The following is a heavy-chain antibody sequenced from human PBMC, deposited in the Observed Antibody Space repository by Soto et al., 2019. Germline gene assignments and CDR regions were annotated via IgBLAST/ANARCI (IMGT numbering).Heavy chain of an antibody. V-gene: IGHV1-18*01. D-gene: IGHD2-2*01. CDR1: GYTFTSYG. CDR2: ISAYNGNT. CDR3: ARGIPRIDVVVTAAPGFDY. J-gene: IGHJ4*02. Sequence: ASVKVSCKASGYTFTSYGISGVRQAPGQGLEWMGWISAYNGNTNYAQKLQGRVTMTTDTSTSTAYMELRSLRSDDTAVYYCARGIPRIDVVVTAAPGFDYWGQGTLVTVSS.